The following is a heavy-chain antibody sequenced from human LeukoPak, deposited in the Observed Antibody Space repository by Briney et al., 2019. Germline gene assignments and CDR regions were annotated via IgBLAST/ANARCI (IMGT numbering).Heavy chain of an antibody. CDR2: INHSGST. CDR1: GGSFSGYY. Sequence: SETLSLTCAVYGGSFSGYYWSWIRQPPGKGLEWIGEINHSGSTNYNPSLKSRVTISVDTSKHQFSLKLTSVTAADTAVYYCAREGGPYRPLDYTGRGLLVTVSS. J-gene: IGHJ4*02. CDR3: AREGGPYRPLDY. V-gene: IGHV4-34*01.